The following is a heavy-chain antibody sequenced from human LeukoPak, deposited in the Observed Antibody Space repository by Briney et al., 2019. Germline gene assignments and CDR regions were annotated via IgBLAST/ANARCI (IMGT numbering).Heavy chain of an antibody. CDR1: GFTFSSFW. Sequence: GGSLRLSCAASGFTFSSFWMTWARQAPGKGLEWVANIKQDGSEKYYVESVKGRFTISRDNAKNSLYLQMNSLRAEDTAVYYCARAPLLSSNTRYYHGMDVWGQGTTVTVSS. J-gene: IGHJ6*02. D-gene: IGHD2-15*01. CDR3: ARAPLLSSNTRYYHGMDV. V-gene: IGHV3-7*01. CDR2: IKQDGSEK.